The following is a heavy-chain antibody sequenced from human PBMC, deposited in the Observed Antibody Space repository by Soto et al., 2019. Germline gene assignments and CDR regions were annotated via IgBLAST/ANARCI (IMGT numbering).Heavy chain of an antibody. CDR3: ARSRGSYYSNFDS. CDR1: ADTFTGYT. V-gene: IGHV1-69*08. Sequence: SVKVSCKASADTFTGYTVTWVRQAPGQGLEWVGRVIPILGASNFAQKFQGRVTISADKSTDTAYMVLTGLTSEDTAVYYCARSRGSYYSNFDSWGQGSLVTVSS. D-gene: IGHD3-10*01. CDR2: VIPILGAS. J-gene: IGHJ4*02.